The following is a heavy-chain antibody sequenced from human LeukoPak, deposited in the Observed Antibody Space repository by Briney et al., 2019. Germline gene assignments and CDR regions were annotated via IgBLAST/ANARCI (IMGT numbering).Heavy chain of an antibody. J-gene: IGHJ2*01. CDR1: GFTFSSYG. D-gene: IGHD3-3*01. V-gene: IGHV3-30*02. Sequence: GGSLRLSCAASGFTFSSYGMHWVRQAPGKGLEWVAFIRYDGSNKYYADSVKGRFTISRDNSKNTLYLQMNSLRAEDTAVYYCARWTYYDFWSGYLGHVAFDLWGRGTLVTVSS. CDR3: ARWTYYDFWSGYLGHVAFDL. CDR2: IRYDGSNK.